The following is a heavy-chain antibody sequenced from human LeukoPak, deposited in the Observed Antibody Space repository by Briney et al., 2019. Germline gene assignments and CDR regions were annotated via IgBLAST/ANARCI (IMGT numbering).Heavy chain of an antibody. Sequence: SVKVSCKASGGTFSSYAISWVRQAPAQGLAWMGGIIPIFGTANYAQKVQGRVTITTAEYTSTAYMELSRLRSEDTDVYSCARVGSYYGSGSHYYFDYWGQGTLVTVSS. V-gene: IGHV1-69*05. CDR3: ARVGSYYGSGSHYYFDY. J-gene: IGHJ4*02. CDR1: GGTFSSYA. D-gene: IGHD3-10*01. CDR2: IIPIFGTA.